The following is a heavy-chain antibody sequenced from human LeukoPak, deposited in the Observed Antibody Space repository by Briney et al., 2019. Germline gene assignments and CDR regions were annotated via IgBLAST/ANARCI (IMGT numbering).Heavy chain of an antibody. CDR2: ISWNSGSI. J-gene: IGHJ4*02. Sequence: GRSLRLSCTASGFTFDDYAMHWVRQAPGKGLEWVLGISWNSGSIVYADSVKGRFTISRDNAKNSLYLQMNSLRAEDTAVYYCAKPYGSGSYYNGGPDYWGQGTLVTVSS. V-gene: IGHV3-9*01. D-gene: IGHD3-10*01. CDR3: AKPYGSGSYYNGGPDY. CDR1: GFTFDDYA.